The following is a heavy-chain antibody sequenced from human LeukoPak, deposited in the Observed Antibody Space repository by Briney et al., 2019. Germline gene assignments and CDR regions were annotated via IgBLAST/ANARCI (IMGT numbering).Heavy chain of an antibody. CDR2: INTDGRST. CDR1: GFTFSNHW. Sequence: PGGSLRLSCTASGFTFSNHWMNWVRQAPGKGLVWVSRINTDGRSTTYADSVKGRFTISRDDAKNTLYLQMNSLRAEDTAVYYCAKDSRGGEQWLVIGAFDIWGQGTMVTVSS. CDR3: AKDSRGGEQWLVIGAFDI. J-gene: IGHJ3*02. D-gene: IGHD6-19*01. V-gene: IGHV3-74*03.